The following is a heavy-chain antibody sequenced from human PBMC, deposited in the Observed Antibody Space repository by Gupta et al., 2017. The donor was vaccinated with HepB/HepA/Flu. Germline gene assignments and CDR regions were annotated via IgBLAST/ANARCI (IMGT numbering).Heavy chain of an antibody. J-gene: IGHJ4*02. V-gene: IGHV3-7*01. CDR2: IKHDGSDK. D-gene: IGHD5-18*01. Sequence: EVQLVESGGGLVQPGSSLRLSCAASGFTFSSYWMSWVRQAPGKGLEWVANIKHDGSDKIYVDSVKGRFTISRDNAENSLYLQMSSLRAEDTAVYYCARVGDSYVFDKWGQGTLVTVSS. CDR3: ARVGDSYVFDK. CDR1: GFTFSSYW.